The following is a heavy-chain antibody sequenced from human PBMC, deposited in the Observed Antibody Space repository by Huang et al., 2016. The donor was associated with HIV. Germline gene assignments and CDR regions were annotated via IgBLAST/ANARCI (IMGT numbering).Heavy chain of an antibody. J-gene: IGHJ4*02. CDR2: RSNEGRRK. D-gene: IGHD4-17*01. CDR3: AKPSGDYEFFDF. CDR1: GFMFSTFG. Sequence: QVHLEESGGGVVQPGRPLRLSCTASGFMFSTFGIDWCRQAPGKILEWVAGRSNEGRRKYYVDSVKGRFTIYRDNSKKIVYLQMNSRRPEDTAVYYCAKPSGDYEFFDFWGQGTVVTVSS. V-gene: IGHV3-30*18.